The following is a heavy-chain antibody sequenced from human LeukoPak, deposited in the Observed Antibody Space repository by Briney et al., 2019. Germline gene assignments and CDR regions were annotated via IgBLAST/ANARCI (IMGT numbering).Heavy chain of an antibody. CDR3: AGYIPATGYYGMDV. D-gene: IGHD5-18*01. V-gene: IGHV1-8*01. CDR1: GYTFTSYD. Sequence: ASVKVSCKASGYTFTSYDINWVRQATGQGLEWMGWMNPNSGNTGYAQKFQGRVTMTRNTSISTAYMELSSLRSEDTAVYYCAGYIPATGYYGMDVWGQGTTVTVSS. CDR2: MNPNSGNT. J-gene: IGHJ6*02.